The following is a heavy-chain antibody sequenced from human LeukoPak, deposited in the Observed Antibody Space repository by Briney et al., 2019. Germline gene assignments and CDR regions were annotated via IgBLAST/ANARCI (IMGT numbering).Heavy chain of an antibody. J-gene: IGHJ6*04. D-gene: IGHD6-13*01. V-gene: IGHV1-24*01. CDR3: ATVYGSIAAAGTRDYYGMDV. CDR2: FDPENGET. CDR1: AYTLTELS. Sequence: GASVKVSCKVSAYTLTELSMHWVRQAPAKGLEWMGGFDPENGETIYAQKFQGRVTMTEDTSTDTAYMELSSLRSEDTAVYYCATVYGSIAAAGTRDYYGMDVWGKGTTVTVPS.